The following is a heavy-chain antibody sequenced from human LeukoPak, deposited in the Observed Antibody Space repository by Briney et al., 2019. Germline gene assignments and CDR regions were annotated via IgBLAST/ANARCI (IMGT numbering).Heavy chain of an antibody. CDR3: ARERGGRLRFLEWLLDDAFDI. CDR1: GYTFFTSD. D-gene: IGHD3-3*01. Sequence: SVKVSCKASGYTFFTSDVSWVRQAPGQGLEWMGGIIPIFGTANYAQKFQGRVTITADESTSTAYMELSSLRSEDTAVYYCARERGGRLRFLEWLLDDAFDIWGQGTMVTVSS. V-gene: IGHV1-69*13. J-gene: IGHJ3*02. CDR2: IIPIFGTA.